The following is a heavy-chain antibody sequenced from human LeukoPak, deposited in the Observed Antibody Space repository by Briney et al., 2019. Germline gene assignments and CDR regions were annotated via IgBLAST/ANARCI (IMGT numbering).Heavy chain of an antibody. D-gene: IGHD3-22*01. CDR1: GFTFSGYG. CDR3: AKDLRTGLVVIGFDY. J-gene: IGHJ4*02. CDR2: ISYDGSNQ. Sequence: GRSLRLSCAASGFTFSGYGMHWVRQAPGKELEWVAVISYDGSNQHYADSVKGRFTISRDNSRNTLSLQMNSLRAEDTAVYYCAKDLRTGLVVIGFDYWGQGTLVTVSS. V-gene: IGHV3-30*18.